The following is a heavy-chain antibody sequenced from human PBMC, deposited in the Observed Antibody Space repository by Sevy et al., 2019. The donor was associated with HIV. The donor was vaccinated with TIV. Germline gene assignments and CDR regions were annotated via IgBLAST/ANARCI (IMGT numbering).Heavy chain of an antibody. J-gene: IGHJ6*02. V-gene: IGHV3-53*01. CDR2: IYSGGNT. CDR1: GFDVSTNY. Sequence: GGSLRLSCAVSGFDVSTNYMTWVRQAPGKGLEWVSLIYSGGNTYYAVSVKGRFSISRDNSKNTLYLQMNSLRAEDRALYYCARYMEWGGRRYYYGMDVWGQGTTVTVSS. D-gene: IGHD3-3*01. CDR3: ARYMEWGGRRYYYGMDV.